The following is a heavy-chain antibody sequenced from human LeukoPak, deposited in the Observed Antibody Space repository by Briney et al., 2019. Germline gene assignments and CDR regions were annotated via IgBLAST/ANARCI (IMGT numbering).Heavy chain of an antibody. D-gene: IGHD6-13*01. J-gene: IGHJ4*02. Sequence: PGGSLRLSCAASGLTLSSYSMNWVRQAPGKGLEWVAFIRYDGSNKYYADSVKGRFTISRDNSKDTLYLQMNSLRAEDTAVYYCAKVEYTSSWYGVGSLDYWGQGTLVTVSS. CDR2: IRYDGSNK. V-gene: IGHV3-30*02. CDR3: AKVEYTSSWYGVGSLDY. CDR1: GLTLSSYS.